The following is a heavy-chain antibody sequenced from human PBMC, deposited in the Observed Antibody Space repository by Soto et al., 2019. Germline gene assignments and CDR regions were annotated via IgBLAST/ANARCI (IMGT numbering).Heavy chain of an antibody. V-gene: IGHV1-18*01. D-gene: IGHD2-2*01. J-gene: IGHJ5*02. CDR1: GYTFTSHG. CDR3: AREAYCSSTSCYVNWFDP. Sequence: QVQLVQSGAEVKKPGASVKVSCKASGYTFTSHGISWVRQAPGQGLEWMGWISAYNGNTNYAQKLQGRVTMTTDTSTSTAYMELRSLRSDDTAVYYCAREAYCSSTSCYVNWFDPWGQGTLVTVSS. CDR2: ISAYNGNT.